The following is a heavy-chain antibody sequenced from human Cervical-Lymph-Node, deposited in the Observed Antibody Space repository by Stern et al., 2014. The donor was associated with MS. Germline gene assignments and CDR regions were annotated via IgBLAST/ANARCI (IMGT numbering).Heavy chain of an antibody. J-gene: IGHJ4*02. Sequence: QVQLQESGPGLVKPSGTLSLTCDVSGASISNTNWWGWVRQPPAMGLEWIGEIHHSGTTNFKSSHKSRVTMSVDKSKTQFSLELKSVTAADTAVYFCARVHSGYDWFDYWGQGILVTVSS. V-gene: IGHV4-4*02. CDR2: IHHSGTT. CDR1: GASISNTNW. D-gene: IGHD5-12*01. CDR3: ARVHSGYDWFDY.